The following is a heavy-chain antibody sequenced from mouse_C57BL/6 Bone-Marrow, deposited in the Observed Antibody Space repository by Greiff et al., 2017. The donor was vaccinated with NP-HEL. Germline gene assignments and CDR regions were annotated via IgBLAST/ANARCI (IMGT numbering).Heavy chain of an antibody. V-gene: IGHV1-81*01. Sequence: QVQLKQSGAELARPGASVKLSCKASGYTFTSYGISWVKQRTGQGLEWIGEIYPRSGNTYYNEKFKGKATLTADKSSSTAYMELRSLTSEDSAVYFCARGGGYYFWHFDVWGTGTTVTVSS. CDR2: IYPRSGNT. CDR1: GYTFTSYG. D-gene: IGHD2-3*01. CDR3: ARGGGYYFWHFDV. J-gene: IGHJ1*03.